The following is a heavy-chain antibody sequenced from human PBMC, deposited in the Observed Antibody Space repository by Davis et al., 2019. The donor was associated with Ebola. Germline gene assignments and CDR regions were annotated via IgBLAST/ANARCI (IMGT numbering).Heavy chain of an antibody. V-gene: IGHV3-15*01. Sequence: PGGSLRLSCAASGFPFRNAWMSWVRQAPGKGLEWVGRIKSNSDSGTTDYAAPVKGRFTISRDDSDTTLFLQMKSLKTEGTAVYYCTTTPWDLTDYWGQGTPVTVSS. CDR2: IKSNSDSGTT. D-gene: IGHD1-26*01. J-gene: IGHJ4*02. CDR3: TTTPWDLTDY. CDR1: GFPFRNAW.